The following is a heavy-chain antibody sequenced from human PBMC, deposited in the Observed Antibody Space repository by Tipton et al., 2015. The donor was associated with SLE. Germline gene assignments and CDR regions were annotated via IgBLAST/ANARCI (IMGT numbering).Heavy chain of an antibody. CDR1: GASISSGGYQ. V-gene: IGHV4-31*03. D-gene: IGHD3-10*01. J-gene: IGHJ3*02. CDR3: ARGSRWLGKLYPHGFDI. CDR2: VYSSGNT. Sequence: TLSLTCTVSGASISSGGYQWNWIRQYPGKGLEWIGYVYSSGNTYYNPSLQSRLTISVDTSRNQFSLKLSSVTAADTAVYYCARGSRWLGKLYPHGFDIWGQGTMVTVSS.